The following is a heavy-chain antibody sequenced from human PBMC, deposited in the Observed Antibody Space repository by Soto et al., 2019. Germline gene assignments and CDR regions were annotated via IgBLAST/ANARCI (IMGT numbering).Heavy chain of an antibody. Sequence: SETLSLTCTVSGGSISSGGYYWSWIRQHPGKGREWIGYIYYTGSTHYNPSLRSRVTISVDTSKNQFSLKLSSVTAADTAVYYCASGGVYFIGYSFASWGQGTLVPVSS. D-gene: IGHD3-16*01. CDR2: IYYTGST. CDR3: ASGGVYFIGYSFAS. CDR1: GGSISSGGYY. J-gene: IGHJ4*02. V-gene: IGHV4-31*03.